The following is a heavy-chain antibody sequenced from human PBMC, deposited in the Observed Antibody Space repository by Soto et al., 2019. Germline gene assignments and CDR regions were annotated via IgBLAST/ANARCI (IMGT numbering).Heavy chain of an antibody. J-gene: IGHJ3*02. CDR2: IYYSGST. Sequence: SETLSLTCTVSGGSISSSSYYWGWIRQPPGKGLEWIGSIYYSGSTYYNPSLKSRVTISVDTSKNQFSLKLSSVTAADTAVYYCAIQLLFYYDFWSGYPIDVFDIGGQGTMVTVSS. D-gene: IGHD3-3*01. CDR3: AIQLLFYYDFWSGYPIDVFDI. V-gene: IGHV4-39*01. CDR1: GGSISSSSYY.